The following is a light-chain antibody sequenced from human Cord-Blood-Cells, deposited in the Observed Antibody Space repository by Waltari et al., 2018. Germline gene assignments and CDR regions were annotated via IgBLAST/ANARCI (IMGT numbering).Light chain of an antibody. J-gene: IGLJ3*02. Sequence: QSALTQPASVSGSPGQSITISCTGTSSDVGGYNYVSWYQQHPGKAPKLNLYDFSNRPSGVSNRFSGSKSSNTAALTISGLQAEDEADYYCSSYTSSITLVFGGGTKLTVL. CDR1: SSDVGGYNY. CDR2: DFS. CDR3: SSYTSSITLV. V-gene: IGLV2-14*03.